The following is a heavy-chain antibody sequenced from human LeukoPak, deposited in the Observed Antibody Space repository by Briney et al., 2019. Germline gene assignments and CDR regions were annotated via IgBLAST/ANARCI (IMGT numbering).Heavy chain of an antibody. Sequence: GGSLRLSCAAPGFTFSSYAMHWVRQAPGKGLEWVAVISYDGSNKYYADSVKGRFTISRDNSKNTLYLQMNSLRAEDTAVYYCAREDGDYVNDYWGQGTLVTVSS. CDR1: GFTFSSYA. J-gene: IGHJ4*02. D-gene: IGHD4-17*01. V-gene: IGHV3-30*04. CDR2: ISYDGSNK. CDR3: AREDGDYVNDY.